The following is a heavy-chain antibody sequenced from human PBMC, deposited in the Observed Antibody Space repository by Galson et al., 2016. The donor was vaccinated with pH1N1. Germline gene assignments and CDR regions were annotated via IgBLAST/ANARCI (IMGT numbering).Heavy chain of an antibody. V-gene: IGHV3-9*01. J-gene: IGHJ4*02. CDR2: ISWNSNSI. CDR1: GFAFDDFA. Sequence: SLRLSCAASGFAFDDFAMHWVRHVPGKGLEWVSGISWNSNSIGYADSVKGRFTISRDSAKKSLFLQMNSLRVEDTALYYCAKGAGRYYFGSGSFNHWGQGTQVTVSS. D-gene: IGHD3-10*01. CDR3: AKGAGRYYFGSGSFNH.